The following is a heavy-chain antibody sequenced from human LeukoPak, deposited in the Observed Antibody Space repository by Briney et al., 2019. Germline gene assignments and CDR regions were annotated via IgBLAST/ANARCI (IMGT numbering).Heavy chain of an antibody. CDR3: ATRQEKLLWFGEPPDY. D-gene: IGHD3-10*01. J-gene: IGHJ4*02. CDR1: GFTFSGYS. V-gene: IGHV3-21*01. Sequence: GGSLRLSCAASGFTFSGYSMNWVRQAPGKGLEWVSSISSSSSYIYYADSVKGRFTISRDNAKSSLYLQMNSLRAEDTAVYYCATRQEKLLWFGEPPDYWGQGTLVTVSS. CDR2: ISSSSSYI.